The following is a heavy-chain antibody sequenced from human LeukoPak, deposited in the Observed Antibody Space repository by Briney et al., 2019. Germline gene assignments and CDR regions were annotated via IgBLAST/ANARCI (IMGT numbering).Heavy chain of an antibody. Sequence: GGSLRLSCAASGFTFSSYGMHWVRQAPGKGLEWVAFIRYDGSNKYYADSVKGRFTISRDNSKNTLFLQMTSLRVEDTAVYYCATARYQLPLYWGQGTLVTVSS. CDR2: IRYDGSNK. D-gene: IGHD2-2*01. CDR3: ATARYQLPLY. CDR1: GFTFSSYG. J-gene: IGHJ4*02. V-gene: IGHV3-30*02.